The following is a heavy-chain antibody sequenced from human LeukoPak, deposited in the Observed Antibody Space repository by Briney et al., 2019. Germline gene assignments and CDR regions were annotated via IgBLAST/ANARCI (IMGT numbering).Heavy chain of an antibody. D-gene: IGHD4-17*01. CDR3: ARHKRSLERVYGDYRNAFDI. Sequence: SETLSLTCTVSGGSISSYYWSWIRQPPGKGLEWIGYIYYSGSTNYNPSLKSRVTISVDTSKNQFSLKLSSVTAADTAVYYCARHKRSLERVYGDYRNAFDIWGQGTMVTVSS. V-gene: IGHV4-59*08. CDR1: GGSISSYY. CDR2: IYYSGST. J-gene: IGHJ3*02.